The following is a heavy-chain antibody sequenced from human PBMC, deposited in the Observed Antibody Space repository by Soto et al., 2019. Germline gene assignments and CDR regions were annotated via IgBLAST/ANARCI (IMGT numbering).Heavy chain of an antibody. D-gene: IGHD6-13*01. V-gene: IGHV4-39*01. CDR3: ARCISSSWTRVFDP. Sequence: PSETLSLTCTVSGGSISSSSYYRGWIRQPPGKGLEWIGSIYYSGSTYYNPSLKSRVTISVDTSKNQFSLKLSSVTAADTAVYYCARCISSSWTRVFDPWGQGTLVTVSS. CDR2: IYYSGST. CDR1: GGSISSSSYY. J-gene: IGHJ5*02.